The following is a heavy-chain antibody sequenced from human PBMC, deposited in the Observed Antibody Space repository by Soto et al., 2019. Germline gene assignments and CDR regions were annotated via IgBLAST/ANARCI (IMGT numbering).Heavy chain of an antibody. CDR2: IWYDGSNK. D-gene: IGHD6-13*01. J-gene: IGHJ4*02. CDR1: GFTFSGYG. CDR3: ARDGPAAYSSSGYGY. Sequence: QVQLVESGGGVVQPGRSLRLSCAASGFTFSGYGMHWVRQAPGKGLEWVAVIWYDGSNKYYADSVKGRFTISRDNSKNTLYLQMNRLRAEDTAVYYCARDGPAAYSSSGYGYWGQGTLVTVSS. V-gene: IGHV3-33*01.